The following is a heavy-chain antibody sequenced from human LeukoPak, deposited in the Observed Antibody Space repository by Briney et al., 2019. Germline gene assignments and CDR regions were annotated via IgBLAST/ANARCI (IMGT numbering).Heavy chain of an antibody. V-gene: IGHV1-8*02. CDR2: MNPNSGNT. D-gene: IGHD3-9*01. J-gene: IGHJ6*03. CDR3: ARGGDLRYFDWLLSRYYYYYMDV. CDR1: GYTFTGYY. Sequence: GASVKVSCKASGYTFTGYYMHWVRQATGQGLEWMGWMNPNSGNTGYAQKFQGRVTMTRNTSISTAYMELSSLRSEDTAVYYCARGGDLRYFDWLLSRYYYYYMDVWGKGTTVTISS.